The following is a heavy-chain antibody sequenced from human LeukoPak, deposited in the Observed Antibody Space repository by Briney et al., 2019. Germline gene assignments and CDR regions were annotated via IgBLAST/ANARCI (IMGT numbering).Heavy chain of an antibody. Sequence: GGSLRLSCAASGFTFSNYALSWVRQAPGKGLEGVSTISGSGGRTYYADSVKGRFTISRDNSRNTLFLQMNSLRAEDTAVYYCAKTVVGAPTDAFDIWGQGTKVTVSS. D-gene: IGHD2-15*01. CDR2: ISGSGGRT. V-gene: IGHV3-23*01. J-gene: IGHJ3*02. CDR1: GFTFSNYA. CDR3: AKTVVGAPTDAFDI.